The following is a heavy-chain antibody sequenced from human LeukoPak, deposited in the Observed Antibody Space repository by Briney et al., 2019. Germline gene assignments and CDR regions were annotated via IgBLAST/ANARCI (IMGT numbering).Heavy chain of an antibody. J-gene: IGHJ5*02. D-gene: IGHD1-7*01. CDR3: ATEGSYITGTPMSWFDP. V-gene: IGHV1-24*01. CDR1: GYTLTELS. CDR2: FDPEDGET. Sequence: ASVKVSCKVSGYTLTELSMHWVRQAPGKGLEWMGGFDPEDGETIYAQKFQGRVTMTEDTSTDTAYMELSSLRSEDTAVYYCATEGSYITGTPMSWFDPWGQGTLVTVSS.